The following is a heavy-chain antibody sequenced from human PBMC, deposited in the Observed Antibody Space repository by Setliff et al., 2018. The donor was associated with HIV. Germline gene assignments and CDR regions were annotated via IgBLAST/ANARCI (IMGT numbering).Heavy chain of an antibody. CDR1: GYTFTSYD. J-gene: IGHJ5*02. D-gene: IGHD3-16*01. CDR3: AGVPGGGGNWFDP. Sequence: ASVKVSCKASGYTFTSYDINWVRQATGQGLEWMGWISAYNGNTNYAQKLQGRVTMTTDTSTSTAYMGLRRLRSDDTAVYFCAGVPGGGGNWFDPWGQGTLVTVSS. CDR2: ISAYNGNT. V-gene: IGHV1-18*01.